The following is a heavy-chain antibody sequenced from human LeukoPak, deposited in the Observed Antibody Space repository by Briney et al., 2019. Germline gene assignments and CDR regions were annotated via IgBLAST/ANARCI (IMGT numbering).Heavy chain of an antibody. CDR1: GYTFTSYY. Sequence: ASVKVSCKASGYTFTSYYMHWVRQAPGQGLEWMGIINPSGGSTSYAQKFQGRVTITADESTSTAYMELSSLRSEGTAVYYCARGGLTLRYYDIQGYWGQGTLVTVSS. D-gene: IGHD3-9*01. CDR3: ARGGLTLRYYDIQGY. J-gene: IGHJ4*02. CDR2: INPSGGST. V-gene: IGHV1-46*01.